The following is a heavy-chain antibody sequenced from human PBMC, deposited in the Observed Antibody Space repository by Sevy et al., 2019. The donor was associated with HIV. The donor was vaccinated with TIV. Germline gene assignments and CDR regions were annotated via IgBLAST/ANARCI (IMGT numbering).Heavy chain of an antibody. Sequence: DSVKVSCKASGYTFTSYGISWVRQAPRQGLERRGWISAYNRNTNYPQKLQGRVTMSTDRSTSTAYMELRSLRSDDTAVYYCAASGDYDFWSRYYNHYYYYYGMDVWGQGTTVYVSS. V-gene: IGHV1-18*01. CDR2: ISAYNRNT. CDR3: AASGDYDFWSRYYNHYYYYYGMDV. J-gene: IGHJ6*02. CDR1: GYTFTSYG. D-gene: IGHD3-3*01.